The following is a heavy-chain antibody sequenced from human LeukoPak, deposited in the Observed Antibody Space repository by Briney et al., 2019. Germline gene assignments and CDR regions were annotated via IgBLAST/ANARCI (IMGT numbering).Heavy chain of an antibody. CDR3: ARGGGWLNWFDP. J-gene: IGHJ5*02. CDR2: INHSGST. Sequence: SETLSLTCAVCGGSFSGYYWSWIRQPPGKGLEWIGEINHSGSTNYNPSLKSRVTISVDTSKNQFSLKLSSVTAADTAVYYCARGGGWLNWFDPWGQGTLVTVSS. D-gene: IGHD6-19*01. V-gene: IGHV4-34*01. CDR1: GGSFSGYY.